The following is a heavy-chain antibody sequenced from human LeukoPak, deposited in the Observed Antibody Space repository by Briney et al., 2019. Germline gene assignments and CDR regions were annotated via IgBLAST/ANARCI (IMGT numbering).Heavy chain of an antibody. Sequence: ASVKVSCKASGYTFTSYGISWVRQAPGQGLEWMGWISAYNGNTNYAQKLQGRVTMTTDTSTSTAYMELRSLRSDDTAVYYCARDDFPLTGLRFLGWHPPVYWGQGTLVTVSS. CDR3: ARDDFPLTGLRFLGWHPPVY. J-gene: IGHJ4*02. D-gene: IGHD3-3*01. V-gene: IGHV1-18*01. CDR1: GYTFTSYG. CDR2: ISAYNGNT.